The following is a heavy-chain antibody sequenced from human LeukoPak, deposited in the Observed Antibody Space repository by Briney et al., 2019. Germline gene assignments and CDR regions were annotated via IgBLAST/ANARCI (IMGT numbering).Heavy chain of an antibody. V-gene: IGHV3-30-3*01. CDR3: ARGSLWLQLDY. J-gene: IGHJ4*02. CDR2: ISYEGSNK. Sequence: PRRSLPLCCAASGFTFSRYAMHCGRQATGKGLEGVAVISYEGSNKYCADSVKGRFTISRDNSKNTLYLQMNSLRAEDTAVYYCARGSLWLQLDYWVQGTLVTVSS. CDR1: GFTFSRYA. D-gene: IGHD5-24*01.